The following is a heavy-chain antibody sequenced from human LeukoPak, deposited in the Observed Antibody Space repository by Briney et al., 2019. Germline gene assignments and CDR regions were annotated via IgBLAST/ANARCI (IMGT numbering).Heavy chain of an antibody. D-gene: IGHD2-15*01. CDR1: GYTFTGYY. CDR3: ARVGYCSGGSCPYYFDV. Sequence: ASVKVSCKASGYTFTGYYTHWVRQAPGQGLEWMGWINPNGGGTNYAHKFQGRVTMTGDTSISTAYMELSSLRSDDTAVYYCARVGYCSGGSCPYYFDVWGQGTLVTVSS. V-gene: IGHV1-2*02. CDR2: INPNGGGT. J-gene: IGHJ4*02.